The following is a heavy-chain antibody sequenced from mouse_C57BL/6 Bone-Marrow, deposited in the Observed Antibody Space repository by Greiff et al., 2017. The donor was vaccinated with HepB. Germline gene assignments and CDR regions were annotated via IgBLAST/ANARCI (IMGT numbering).Heavy chain of an antibody. CDR3: TTTVVYFDV. CDR1: GFNIKDDY. J-gene: IGHJ1*03. D-gene: IGHD1-1*01. V-gene: IGHV14-4*01. CDR2: IDPENGDT. Sequence: EVQLQQSGAELVRPGASVKLSCTASGFNIKDDYMHWVKQRPEQGLEWIGWIDPENGDTEYASKFQGKATIPADTSSNTAYLQLSSLTSEDTAVYYCTTTVVYFDVWGTGTTVTVSS.